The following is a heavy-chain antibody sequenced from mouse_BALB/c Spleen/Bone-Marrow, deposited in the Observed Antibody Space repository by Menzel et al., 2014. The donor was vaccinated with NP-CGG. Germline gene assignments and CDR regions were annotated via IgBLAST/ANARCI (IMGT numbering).Heavy chain of an antibody. CDR1: GFNIKDYY. Sequence: VQLQQSGAELVRPGTLVKLSCKASGFNIKDYYVHWVKQRPEQGLEWIGWIDPENGNTIYDPKFQGKASITADTSSNTAYLQLSSLTSEDTAVYYCADYGPYAMDYWGQGTSVTVSS. J-gene: IGHJ4*01. D-gene: IGHD1-1*02. CDR2: IDPENGNT. V-gene: IGHV14-1*02. CDR3: ADYGPYAMDY.